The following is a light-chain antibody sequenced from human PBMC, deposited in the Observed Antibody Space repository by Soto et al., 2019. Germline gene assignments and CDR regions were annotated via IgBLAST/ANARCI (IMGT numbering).Light chain of an antibody. CDR3: LQHSNYLYT. CDR2: SAS. J-gene: IGKJ2*01. CDR1: QGINNY. Sequence: DTQMTQSPTSLSASVGDSVTITCRASQGINNYLAWYQQKPGKVPVLLIYSASTLKAGIPSRFSGSGAGTDFTLTISSLQPEDFATYYCLQHSNYLYTFGQGTKLEIK. V-gene: IGKV1-27*01.